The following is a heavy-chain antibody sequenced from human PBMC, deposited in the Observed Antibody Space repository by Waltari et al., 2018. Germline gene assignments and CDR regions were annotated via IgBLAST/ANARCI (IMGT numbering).Heavy chain of an antibody. Sequence: QVQLVESGRGVVQPGRSLRLSCAASGFTFSSYAMHWVRQAPGKGLEWVAVISYDGSNKYYGDSVKGRFTISRDNSKNTLYLQMNSLRAEDTAVYYCARDPDSPSYFDYWGQGTLVTVSS. D-gene: IGHD2-15*01. V-gene: IGHV3-30-3*01. CDR2: ISYDGSNK. J-gene: IGHJ4*02. CDR3: ARDPDSPSYFDY. CDR1: GFTFSSYA.